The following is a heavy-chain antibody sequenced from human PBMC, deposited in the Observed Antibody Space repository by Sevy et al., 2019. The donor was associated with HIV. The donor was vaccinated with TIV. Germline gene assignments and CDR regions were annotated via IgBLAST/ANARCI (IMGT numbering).Heavy chain of an antibody. CDR1: GGSVSSGSYY. D-gene: IGHD5-12*01. J-gene: IGHJ4*02. V-gene: IGHV4-61*01. CDR2: IYYSWST. Sequence: SETLSLTCTVSGGSVSSGSYYWSWIRQPPGKGLEWIGYIYYSWSTNYNPSLKSRVTISVDTSKNQFSLKLSSVTAADTAVYYCAREGRDGYNREDDYWGQGTLVTVSS. CDR3: AREGRDGYNREDDY.